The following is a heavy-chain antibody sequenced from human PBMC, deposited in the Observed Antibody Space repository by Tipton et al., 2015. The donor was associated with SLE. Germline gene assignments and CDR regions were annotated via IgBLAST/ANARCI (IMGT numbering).Heavy chain of an antibody. CDR2: IYYSGST. Sequence: TLSLTCTVSGGSISSGGYYWSWIRQHPGKGLEWIGYIYYSGSTYYNPSLKSRVTISVDTSKNQFSLKLSSVTAADTAGYYCAREWGCSSTSWYSGWFHPWAQRPLVPVSS. V-gene: IGHV4-31*03. J-gene: IGHJ5*02. D-gene: IGHD2-2*01. CDR1: GGSISSGGYY. CDR3: AREWGCSSTSWYSGWFHP.